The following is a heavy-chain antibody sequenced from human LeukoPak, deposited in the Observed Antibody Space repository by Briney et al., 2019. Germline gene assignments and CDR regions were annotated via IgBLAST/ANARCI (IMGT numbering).Heavy chain of an antibody. V-gene: IGHV4-61*02. Sequence: PSQTLSLTCTVSGGSISSGSYYWSWIRQPAGKGLEWIGRIYTSGSTNYNPSLKSRVTISVDTSKNQFSLKLSSVTAADTAVYYCARDLLSARGAFDIWGQGTMVTVSS. CDR3: ARDLLSARGAFDI. J-gene: IGHJ3*02. CDR2: IYTSGST. CDR1: GGSISSGSYY.